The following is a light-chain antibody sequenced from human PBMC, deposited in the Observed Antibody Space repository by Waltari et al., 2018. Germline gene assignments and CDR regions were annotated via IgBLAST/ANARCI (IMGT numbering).Light chain of an antibody. CDR3: QQYNHYSWT. CDR2: RAS. V-gene: IGKV1-5*03. J-gene: IGKJ1*01. CDR1: QSVRTF. Sequence: DIQMTQSPSTLSASVGDRVTITCLASQSVRTFLAWYQQKPGKAPKLLIYRASTLESGVPSRFAGSGSETEFTRTISGLQPDDFATYYCQQYNHYSWTFGQGTEVDIK.